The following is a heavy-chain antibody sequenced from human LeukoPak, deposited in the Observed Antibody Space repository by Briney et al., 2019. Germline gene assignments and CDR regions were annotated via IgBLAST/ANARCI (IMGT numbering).Heavy chain of an antibody. CDR2: IWYDGSNK. CDR1: GFTFSSYG. D-gene: IGHD3-22*01. Sequence: GRSLRLSCAASGFTFSSYGMHWVRQAPGKGLEWVAVIWYDGSNKYYADSVKGRFTISRDNSKNTLYLQMNSLRAEDTAVYYCARDTYYYDSSGYCCYFDYRGQGTLVTVSS. CDR3: ARDTYYYDSSGYCCYFDY. V-gene: IGHV3-33*01. J-gene: IGHJ4*02.